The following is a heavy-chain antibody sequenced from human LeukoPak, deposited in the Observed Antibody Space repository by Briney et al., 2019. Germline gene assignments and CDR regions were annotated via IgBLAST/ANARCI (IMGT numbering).Heavy chain of an antibody. V-gene: IGHV4-59*12. CDR3: ARVLWFGDQGGVAFDI. D-gene: IGHD3-10*01. CDR1: GGSISGYY. CDR2: IYYRGDT. J-gene: IGHJ3*02. Sequence: ASETLSPTCTVSGGSISGYYWTWIRQPPGKGLECIGYIYYRGDTNYNPSLKSRVTISIDTSKKQFSLRLSSVIAADTAVYYCARVLWFGDQGGVAFDIRGQGTMVRVSS.